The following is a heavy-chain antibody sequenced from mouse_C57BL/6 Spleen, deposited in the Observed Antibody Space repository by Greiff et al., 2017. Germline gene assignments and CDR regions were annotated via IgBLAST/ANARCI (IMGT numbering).Heavy chain of an antibody. V-gene: IGHV3-6*01. CDR1: GYSITSGYY. Sequence: EVQLQESGPGLVKPSQSLSLTCSATGYSITSGYYWNWIRQFPGNKLEWMGYISYDGSNNYNPSLKNRISITRDKSRNQFFLKLNSMTTEDTATYYCARGVYYYAMDYWGQGTSVTVSS. CDR3: ARGVYYYAMDY. CDR2: ISYDGSN. J-gene: IGHJ4*01.